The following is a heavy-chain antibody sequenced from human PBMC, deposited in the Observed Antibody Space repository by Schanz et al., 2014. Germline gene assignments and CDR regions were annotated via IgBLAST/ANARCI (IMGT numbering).Heavy chain of an antibody. CDR2: ISGDHRNT. CDR3: AKDEPNQFDL. V-gene: IGHV3-23*04. J-gene: IGHJ2*01. D-gene: IGHD2-2*01. CDR1: GFTFSTHA. Sequence: VQLVESGGGVVQPGGSLRLSCAASGFTFSTHAMSWVRQAPGKGLEWVSTISGDHRNTFYADSVKGRFTISRDNSKNTLYLQMNSQRAEDTAIYYCAKDEPNQFDLWGRGTLITVSS.